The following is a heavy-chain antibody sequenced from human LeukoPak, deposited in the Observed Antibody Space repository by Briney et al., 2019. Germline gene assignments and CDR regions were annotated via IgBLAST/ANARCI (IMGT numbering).Heavy chain of an antibody. Sequence: PSETLSLTCAVYGESFSGYYWTWIRQPPGKGLEWIGEINHSGSAKYNPSLKSRLTISVETSKNQFSLELNSVTAADTAVYYCARGRWSATDSDSSSYTGGYYYMDVWGKGTTVTVSS. D-gene: IGHD3-22*01. CDR3: ARGRWSATDSDSSSYTGGYYYMDV. CDR1: GESFSGYY. J-gene: IGHJ6*03. V-gene: IGHV4-34*01. CDR2: INHSGSA.